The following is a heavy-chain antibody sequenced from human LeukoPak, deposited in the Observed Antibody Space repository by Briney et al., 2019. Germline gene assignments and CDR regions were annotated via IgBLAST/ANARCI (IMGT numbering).Heavy chain of an antibody. V-gene: IGHV1-69*04. J-gene: IGHJ6*03. CDR1: GGTFSSYA. Sequence: SVKVSCKASGGTFSSYAISWVRQAPGQGLEWMGRIIPILGIANYAQKFQGRVTITADESTSTAYMELSSLRSEDTAVYYCARGIYGSSYYYYYMDVWGKGTTVTVSS. D-gene: IGHD3-16*01. CDR2: IIPILGIA. CDR3: ARGIYGSSYYYYYMDV.